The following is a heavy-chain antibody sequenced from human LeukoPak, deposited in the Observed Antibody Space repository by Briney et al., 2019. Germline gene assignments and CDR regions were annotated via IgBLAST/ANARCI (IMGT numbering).Heavy chain of an antibody. Sequence: SGPALVIPTQTPTLTCTGSSFSLSTIGLCVRWIRQPPVKTLEWLALIGWDEDKYYTTSLKTSITIFNVTSKNPVVLTMANLYPADRATYDCVRISRDDYGDYDYFDYGRKETLVSVS. CDR3: VRISRDDYGDYDYFDY. CDR2: IGWDEDK. J-gene: IGHJ4*02. V-gene: IGHV2-70*01. CDR1: SFSLSTIGLC. D-gene: IGHD4-17*01.